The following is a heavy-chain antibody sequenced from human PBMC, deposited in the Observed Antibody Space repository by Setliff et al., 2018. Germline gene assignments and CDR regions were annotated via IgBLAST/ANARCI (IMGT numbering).Heavy chain of an antibody. V-gene: IGHV3-43*01. D-gene: IGHD6-13*01. J-gene: IGHJ6*02. CDR3: AKVAVSSWHIQNKYGMDV. CDR1: GFTFDDYT. CDR2: ISWDGGST. Sequence: GGSLRLSCAASGFTFDDYTMHRVRQAPGKGLEWVSLISWDGGSTYYADSVKGRFTISRDNSKNSLYLQMNSLRTEDTALYYCAKVAVSSWHIQNKYGMDVWGQGTTVTVSS.